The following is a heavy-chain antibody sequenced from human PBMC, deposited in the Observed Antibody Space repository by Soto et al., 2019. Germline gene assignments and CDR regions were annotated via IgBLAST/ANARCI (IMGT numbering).Heavy chain of an antibody. CDR3: TTGLYGSGSSGGMDV. J-gene: IGHJ6*02. CDR1: GFTFSNAW. V-gene: IGHV3-15*01. CDR2: IKGKTDGGTT. Sequence: EVQLVESGGGLVKPGGSLRLSCAASGFTFSNAWMSWVRQAPGKGLEWVGRIKGKTDGGTTGYAAPVKGRFTISRDDSKNTLYLQMNSLKTEDTAVYYCTTGLYGSGSSGGMDVWGQGTTVTVSS. D-gene: IGHD3-10*01.